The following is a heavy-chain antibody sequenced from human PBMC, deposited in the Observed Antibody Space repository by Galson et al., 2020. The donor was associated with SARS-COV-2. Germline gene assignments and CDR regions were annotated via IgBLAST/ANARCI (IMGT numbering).Heavy chain of an antibody. D-gene: IGHD3-3*01. J-gene: IGHJ5*02. CDR1: GGSISSGGYY. V-gene: IGHV4-31*03. CDR2: IHYSGST. Sequence: SETLSLTCTVSGGSISSGGYYWSWIRQHPGKGLEWIGYIHYSGSTYSHPSLKSRVTISVDTSKNQFSLKLSSVTAADTAVYYCPRDKGITIFGVVITGWFDPWGQGTLVTVSS. CDR3: PRDKGITIFGVVITGWFDP.